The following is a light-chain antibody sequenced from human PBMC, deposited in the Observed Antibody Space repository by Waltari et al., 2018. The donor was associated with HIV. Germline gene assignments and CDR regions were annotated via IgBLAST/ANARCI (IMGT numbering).Light chain of an antibody. CDR2: DAS. V-gene: IGKV3-15*01. CDR3: QQYEDWPRT. CDR1: QSTSSL. Sequence: EIVMTQSPATLSVSPGERATLSCKASQSTSSLLAWYQQKPGQTPRLLIYDASKRATGVPARFSGSGSGAEFTLTIRSLQSEDFAIYYCQQYEDWPRTFGQGTKLEIK. J-gene: IGKJ2*01.